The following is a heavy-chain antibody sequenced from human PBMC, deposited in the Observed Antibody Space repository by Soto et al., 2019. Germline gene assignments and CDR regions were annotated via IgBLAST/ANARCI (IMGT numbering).Heavy chain of an antibody. J-gene: IGHJ4*02. D-gene: IGHD2-21*02. CDR2: IYSNDHK. CDR1: GFSLTTRGVG. Sequence: QITLKESGPTLVKPTQTLTLTCTFSGFSLTTRGVGVRCIRQPPVKALEWIAVIYSNDHKRYNSSFESRVRITKDASKSQVVLTMTNMDSADTATYFCAHRQRVGTVTDGFDFWSQGTLVTVTS. V-gene: IGHV2-5*01. CDR3: AHRQRVGTVTDGFDF.